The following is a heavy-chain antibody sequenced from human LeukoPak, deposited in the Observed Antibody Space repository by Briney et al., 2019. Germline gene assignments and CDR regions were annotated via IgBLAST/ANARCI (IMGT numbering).Heavy chain of an antibody. D-gene: IGHD1-1*01. V-gene: IGHV3-7*01. CDR3: ARQRYRDS. CDR1: GFTFSSYW. Sequence: QPGGSLRLSCATSGFTFSSYWMSWVRQAPGKGLEWVANIKQGGSEKNYLDSVKGRFTISRDNAKNSLYLQMNSLRAEDTAVYYCARQRYRDSWGQGTLVTVSS. CDR2: IKQGGSEK. J-gene: IGHJ4*02.